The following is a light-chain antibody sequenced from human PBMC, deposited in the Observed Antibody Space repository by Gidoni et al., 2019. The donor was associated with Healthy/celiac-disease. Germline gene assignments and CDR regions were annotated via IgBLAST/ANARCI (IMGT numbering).Light chain of an antibody. V-gene: IGLV1-40*01. CDR3: QSYDSSLSGWV. CDR2: DNS. J-gene: IGLJ2*01. Sequence: QSVLTQPPSVSGAPAQSFTIPCTGSSSNIGAGYDVHWYQQLPGTAPKLLIYDNSNRPSGVPDRCSGSKSGTSASLAITGLQDEDEADYYCQSYDSSLSGWVFGGGTKLTVL. CDR1: SSNIGAGYD.